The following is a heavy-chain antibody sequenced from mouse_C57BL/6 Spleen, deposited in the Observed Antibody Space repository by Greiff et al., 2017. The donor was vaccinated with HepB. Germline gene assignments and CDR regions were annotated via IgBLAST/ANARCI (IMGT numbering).Heavy chain of an antibody. J-gene: IGHJ3*01. CDR2: ISSGGSYT. CDR3: ARQGGGFAY. CDR1: GFTFSSYG. Sequence: EVMLVEPGGDLVKPGGSLKLSCAASGFTFSSYGMSWVRQTPDKRLEWVATISSGGSYTYYPDSLKGRLTITRDNAKNTLYLQMSSLKSEDTAMYYCARQGGGFAYWGQGTLVTVSA. V-gene: IGHV5-6*01.